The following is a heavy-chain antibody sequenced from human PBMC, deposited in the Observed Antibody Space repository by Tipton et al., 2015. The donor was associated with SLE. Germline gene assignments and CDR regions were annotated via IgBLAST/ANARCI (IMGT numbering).Heavy chain of an antibody. CDR1: GGSINSHY. CDR2: IFTSGST. V-gene: IGHV4-4*08. D-gene: IGHD6-13*01. J-gene: IGHJ4*02. CDR3: AGEFTDSWRFDY. Sequence: TLSLTCTVSGGSINSHYWGWFRQPPGKGLELIGYIFTSGSTYYNPSLRSRVTISVDTSKNQFSLKLTSVTAADTALYYCAGEFTDSWRFDYWGQGTLVTVSS.